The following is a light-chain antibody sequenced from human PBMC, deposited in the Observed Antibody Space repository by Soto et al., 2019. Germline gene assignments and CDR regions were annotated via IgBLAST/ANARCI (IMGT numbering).Light chain of an antibody. CDR3: LQDYNYPYS. Sequence: AIQMTQSPSSLSASVGDRVNITCRASQGIRNGLGWYQQKPGRAPKLLIYAASRLQIGVPSRFSGSGSGTDFTLTISSLQPEDFATYYCLQDYNYPYSFGQGTKVDIK. CDR1: QGIRNG. CDR2: AAS. V-gene: IGKV1-6*01. J-gene: IGKJ2*03.